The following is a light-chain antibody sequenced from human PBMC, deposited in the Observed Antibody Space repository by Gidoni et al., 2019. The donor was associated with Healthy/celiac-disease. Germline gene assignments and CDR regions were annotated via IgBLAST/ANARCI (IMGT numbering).Light chain of an antibody. Sequence: AIQLTQSPSSLSASVGDRVTVTCRASQGISSALAWYQQKPGKAPKLLIYDASSLESGVPSRFSGSGSGTDFTLTISSLQPEDFATYYCQQFNSYPRTFGQETKVEIK. CDR1: QGISSA. J-gene: IGKJ1*01. CDR3: QQFNSYPRT. CDR2: DAS. V-gene: IGKV1-13*02.